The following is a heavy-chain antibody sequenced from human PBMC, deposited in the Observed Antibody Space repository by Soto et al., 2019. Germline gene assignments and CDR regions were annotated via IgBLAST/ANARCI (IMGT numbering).Heavy chain of an antibody. D-gene: IGHD3-10*01. V-gene: IGHV1-58*02. CDR3: AVDRSGGYYGSGSYYNVYMDV. CDR1: GFTFTSSA. Sequence: SVKVSCKASGFTFTSSAMQWVRQARGQRLEWIGWIVVGSGNTNYAQKFQERVTITRDMSTSTAYMEPSSLRSEDTAVYYCAVDRSGGYYGSGSYYNVYMDVWGKGTTVTVSS. CDR2: IVVGSGNT. J-gene: IGHJ6*03.